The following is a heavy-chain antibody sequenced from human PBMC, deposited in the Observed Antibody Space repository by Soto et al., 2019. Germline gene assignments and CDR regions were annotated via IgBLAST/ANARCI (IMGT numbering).Heavy chain of an antibody. Sequence: SVKVSCKASGGTFSTYTMTWVRQAPGQGLEWMGGIIPLFGTANYAQKFQGRVTITADESTSTVYMELSSLRSEDTAVYYCARSQDSSGYWNNCFDPWGQGTLVTVYS. CDR2: IIPLFGTA. CDR3: ARSQDSSGYWNNCFDP. V-gene: IGHV1-69*13. J-gene: IGHJ5*02. CDR1: GGTFSTYT. D-gene: IGHD3-22*01.